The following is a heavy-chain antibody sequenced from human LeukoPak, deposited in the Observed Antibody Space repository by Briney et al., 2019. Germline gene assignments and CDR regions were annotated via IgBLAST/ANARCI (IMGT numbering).Heavy chain of an antibody. CDR2: ISWNSGSI. Sequence: GRSLRLSCAASGFTFDDYAMHWVRQAPGKGLEWVSGISWNSGSIGYADSVKGRFTISRDNAKNSLYLQMNSLRAEDTALYYCAKDIRGYSNYVSDYWGQGTLVTVSS. CDR3: AKDIRGYSNYVSDY. J-gene: IGHJ4*02. V-gene: IGHV3-9*01. D-gene: IGHD4-11*01. CDR1: GFTFDDYA.